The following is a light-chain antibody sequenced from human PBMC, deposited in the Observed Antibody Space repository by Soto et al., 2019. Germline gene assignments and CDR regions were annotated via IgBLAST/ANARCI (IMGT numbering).Light chain of an antibody. CDR1: QSLLHSNGYNY. V-gene: IGKV2-28*01. CDR3: MQALQTPPFT. CDR2: LGS. J-gene: IGKJ3*01. Sequence: DIVMTQSPLSLPVTPGEPASISCRSSQSLLHSNGYNYLDWYLQKPGQSPQLLIYLGSNRASGVPDRFSGSGSGTDFTLKISGVEADDVGVYYCMQALQTPPFTFGPGTKVDI.